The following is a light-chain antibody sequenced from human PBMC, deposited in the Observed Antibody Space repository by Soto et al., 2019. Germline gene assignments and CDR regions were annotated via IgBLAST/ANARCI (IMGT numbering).Light chain of an antibody. CDR3: MQGTHWSYT. V-gene: IGKV2-30*01. CDR1: QRLVYSDGNID. Sequence: DVVMTQSPLSLPVTLGQPASSSCRSSQRLVYSDGNIDLNSFQQRPGQSPRRLIYKVSNRDSVVPDRFRGSGSGPDFTLKISRMEAEDVGVYSCMQGTHWSYTSGQGTHLEIK. CDR2: KVS. J-gene: IGKJ2*01.